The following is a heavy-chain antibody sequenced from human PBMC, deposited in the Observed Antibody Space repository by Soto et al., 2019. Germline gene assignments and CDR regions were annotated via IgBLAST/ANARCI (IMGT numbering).Heavy chain of an antibody. CDR3: ARGPSNDFWSGYYSLGAGYYYYGMDV. V-gene: IGHV4-34*01. Sequence: ETLSLTCAVYGGSFSGYYWSWIRQPPGKGLEWIGEINHSGSTNYNPSLKSRVTISVDTSKNQFSLKLSSVTAADTAVYYCARGPSNDFWSGYYSLGAGYYYYGMDVWGQGTTVTVSS. CDR1: GGSFSGYY. J-gene: IGHJ6*02. CDR2: INHSGST. D-gene: IGHD3-3*01.